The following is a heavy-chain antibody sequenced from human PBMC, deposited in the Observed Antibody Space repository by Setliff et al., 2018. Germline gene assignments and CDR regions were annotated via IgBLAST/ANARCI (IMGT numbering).Heavy chain of an antibody. D-gene: IGHD2-15*01. J-gene: IGHJ5*02. V-gene: IGHV4-34*01. CDR1: GGSFTGYY. CDR2: IGHSDMP. Sequence: SETLSLTCTVYGGSFTGYYWSWFRQVPGKGLEWIAEIGHSDMPHYNPSLKSRVSISVDTSKNQFSLKLSSVTAADTAVYYCARDVVAAFGWFDPWGQGTLVTVSS. CDR3: ARDVVAAFGWFDP.